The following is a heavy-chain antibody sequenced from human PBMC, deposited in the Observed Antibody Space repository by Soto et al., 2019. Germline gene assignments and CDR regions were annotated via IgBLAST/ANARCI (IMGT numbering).Heavy chain of an antibody. J-gene: IGHJ4*02. V-gene: IGHV4-59*01. CDR1: GGSISSYY. CDR3: ARVGNKGLIDY. D-gene: IGHD3-22*01. Sequence: SETLSLTCTVSGGSISSYYWSWIRQPPGKGLEWIGYIYYSGSTNYNPSLKSRVTISVDTSKNQFSLKLSSVTAADTAVYYCARVGNKGLIDYWGQGTLVTVSS. CDR2: IYYSGST.